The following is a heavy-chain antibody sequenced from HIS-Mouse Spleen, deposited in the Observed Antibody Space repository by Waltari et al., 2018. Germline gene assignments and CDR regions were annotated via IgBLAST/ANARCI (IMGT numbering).Heavy chain of an antibody. CDR2: SYYSGGT. V-gene: IGHV4-39*07. J-gene: IGHJ2*01. Sequence: QLQLQESGPGLVKPSETLSLTCTVSGGSISSSSYYWGWIRQPPGKGLEWIGSSYYSGGTYSNPALKGRVTISVDTSKNQFSLKLSSVTAADTAVYYCAREIPYSSSWYDWYFDLWGRGTLVTVSS. CDR3: AREIPYSSSWYDWYFDL. D-gene: IGHD6-13*01. CDR1: GGSISSSSYY.